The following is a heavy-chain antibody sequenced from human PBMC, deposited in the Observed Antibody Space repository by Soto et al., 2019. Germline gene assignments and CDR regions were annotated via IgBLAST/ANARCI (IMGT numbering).Heavy chain of an antibody. CDR1: GGSISSSNW. D-gene: IGHD3-3*01. CDR2: IYHSGST. V-gene: IGHV4-4*02. CDR3: ARLVGVVITHYYYYYGMDV. Sequence: SETLSLTCAVSGGSISSSNWWSWVRQPPGKGLEWIGEIYHSGSTNYNPSLKSRVTISVDKSKNQFSLKLSSVTAADTAVYYCARLVGVVITHYYYYYGMDVWGQGTTVTVSS. J-gene: IGHJ6*02.